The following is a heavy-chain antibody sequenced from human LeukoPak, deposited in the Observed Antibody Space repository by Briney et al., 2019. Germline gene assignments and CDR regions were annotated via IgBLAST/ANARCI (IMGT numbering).Heavy chain of an antibody. D-gene: IGHD5-24*01. J-gene: IGHJ3*02. CDR2: ISSSNSYI. V-gene: IGHV3-21*01. CDR1: GFTFSSYS. Sequence: GGSLRLSCAASGFTFSSYSMNWVREARGKGLEWVSSISSSNSYILYADSVKGRFTISRDNAKNSLYPQMQRLRSGDTAVLYCARVEAQDDAFDIWSQGTMVSASS. CDR3: ARVEAQDDAFDI.